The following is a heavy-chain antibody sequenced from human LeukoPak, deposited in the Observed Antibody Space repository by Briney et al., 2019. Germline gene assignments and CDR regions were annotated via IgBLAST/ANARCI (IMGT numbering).Heavy chain of an antibody. CDR3: ARDTIGNYGDYPTAFDI. Sequence: ASXKHYGREKMYVDSVKDRLTISRDNAKNSLYLQMNSLRAEDTAVYYCARDTIGNYGDYPTAFDIWGQGTMVTVSS. CDR2: XKHYGREK. V-gene: IGHV3-7*01. J-gene: IGHJ3*02. D-gene: IGHD4-17*01.